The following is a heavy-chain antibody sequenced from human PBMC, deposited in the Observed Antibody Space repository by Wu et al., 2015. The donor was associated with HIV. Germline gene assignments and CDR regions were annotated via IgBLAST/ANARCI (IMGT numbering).Heavy chain of an antibody. Sequence: QVQLVQSGAEVKKSGASVKVSCKASGYTFTGYYMHWVRQAPGQGLEWMGWINPNSGGTNYAQKFQGRVTMTRDTSISTAYMELSRLRSDDTAVYYCARDPLRIVVVPAATDWFDPGPGNPGHRLL. CDR1: GYTFTGYY. J-gene: IGHJ5*02. CDR2: INPNSGGT. CDR3: ARDPLRIVVVPAATDWFDP. D-gene: IGHD2-2*01. V-gene: IGHV1-2*02.